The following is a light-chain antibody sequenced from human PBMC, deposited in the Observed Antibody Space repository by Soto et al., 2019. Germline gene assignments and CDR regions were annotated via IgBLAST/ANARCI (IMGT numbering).Light chain of an antibody. CDR1: QSISNY. V-gene: IGKV1-39*01. CDR2: AAS. CDR3: QQSYTTPWT. Sequence: DIQVTQSPSSLSASVGDRVTITCRASQSISNYVNWYQQKPGQAPKSLIYAASRLQSGVPSRFSGSRSGTDFTLTITSLQSEDFATYYCQQSYTTPWTFGQGTKVEIK. J-gene: IGKJ1*01.